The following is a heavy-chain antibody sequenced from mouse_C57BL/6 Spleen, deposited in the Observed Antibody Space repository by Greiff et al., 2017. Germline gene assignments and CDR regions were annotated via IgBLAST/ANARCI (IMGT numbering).Heavy chain of an antibody. CDR2: IDPETGGT. Sequence: QVQLQQSGAELVRPGASVTLSCKASGYTFTDYEMHWVKQTPVHGLEWIGAIDPETGGTAYNQKFKGKAILTADKSSSTAYMELRSLTSEDSAVYYCTTANFFYYAMDYWGQGTSVTVSS. D-gene: IGHD3-3*01. CDR3: TTANFFYYAMDY. CDR1: GYTFTDYE. V-gene: IGHV1-15*01. J-gene: IGHJ4*01.